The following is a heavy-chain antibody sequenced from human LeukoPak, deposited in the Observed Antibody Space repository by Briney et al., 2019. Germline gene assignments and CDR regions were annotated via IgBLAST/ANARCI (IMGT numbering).Heavy chain of an antibody. D-gene: IGHD3-10*01. CDR1: GFTFSDYY. V-gene: IGHV3-11*01. J-gene: IGHJ4*02. CDR3: ARERGWYGSGSYYNLYYFDY. CDR2: ISSCGSTI. Sequence: GGSLRLSCAASGFTFSDYYMSWIRQAPGKGLEWVSYISSCGSTIYYADSVKGRFTISRDNAKNSLYLQMNSLRAEDTAVYYCARERGWYGSGSYYNLYYFDYWGQGTLVTVSS.